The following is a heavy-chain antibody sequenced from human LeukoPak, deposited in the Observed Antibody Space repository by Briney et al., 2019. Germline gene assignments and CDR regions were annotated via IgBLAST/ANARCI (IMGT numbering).Heavy chain of an antibody. V-gene: IGHV4-59*08. D-gene: IGHD1-26*01. CDR1: GGSISSYY. Sequence: PSETLSLTCTVSGGSISSYYWNWIRQPPGKGLEWIGYISHCGSTDYKSSLKSRVTISRDTSKNQFSLKLSSVTAADTAVYYCARSSSGNYYNDWGQGTLVTVSS. CDR3: ARSSSGNYYND. J-gene: IGHJ4*02. CDR2: ISHCGST.